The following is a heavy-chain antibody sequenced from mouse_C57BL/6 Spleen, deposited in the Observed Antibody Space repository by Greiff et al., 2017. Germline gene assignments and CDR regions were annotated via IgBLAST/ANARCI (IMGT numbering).Heavy chain of an antibody. CDR1: GYTFTDHT. Sequence: VKLQESDAELVKPGASVKISCKVSGYTFTDHTIHWMKQRPEQGLEWIGYIYPRDGSTKYNEKFKGKATLTADKSSSTAYMQLNSLTSEDSAVYFCARTADYYGSPYFDYWGQGTTLTVSS. J-gene: IGHJ2*01. D-gene: IGHD1-1*01. V-gene: IGHV1-78*01. CDR3: ARTADYYGSPYFDY. CDR2: IYPRDGST.